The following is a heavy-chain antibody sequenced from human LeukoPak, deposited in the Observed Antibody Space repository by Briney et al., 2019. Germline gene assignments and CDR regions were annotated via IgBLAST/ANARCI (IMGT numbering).Heavy chain of an antibody. V-gene: IGHV3-30*18. D-gene: IGHD6-25*01. CDR1: GFTFSTYG. J-gene: IGHJ4*02. Sequence: PGGSLRLSCAASGFTFSTYGMEWVRQAPGKGLEWVAVISYDGSNKYCADSVKGRFTISRDNSKNTLYLQMNSLRAEDTAVYYCAKRMGPSIAATDLDYWGQGTLVTVSS. CDR3: AKRMGPSIAATDLDY. CDR2: ISYDGSNK.